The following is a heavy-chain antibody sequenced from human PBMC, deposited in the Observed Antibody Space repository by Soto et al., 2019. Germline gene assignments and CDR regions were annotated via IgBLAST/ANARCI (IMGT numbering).Heavy chain of an antibody. J-gene: IGHJ4*02. CDR1: GGSFSYGYY. D-gene: IGHD6-19*01. Sequence: ETLSLTCAVSGGSFSYGYYWGCIRQPPGKGLEWVGRMKSKTDGGTTDYAAPVKGRFTISRDDSKNTLYLQMNSLKTEDTAVYYCTADSRTQCAPFFNYWGQGILVT. CDR2: MKSKTDGGTT. CDR3: TADSRTQCAPFFNY. V-gene: IGHV3-15*07.